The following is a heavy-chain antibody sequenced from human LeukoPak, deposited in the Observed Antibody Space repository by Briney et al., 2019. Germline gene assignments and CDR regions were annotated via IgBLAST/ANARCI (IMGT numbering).Heavy chain of an antibody. V-gene: IGHV4-38-2*01. Sequence: PSETLSLTCAVSGYIISSGYYWGWIRQPPGKGLEWIGSIYHSGNTYSNPSLKSRVTISVDTSKNQFSLKLYSVTAADTAVYYCARPPGDFWSGYYGVGGIWGQGTLVTVSS. D-gene: IGHD3-3*01. CDR2: IYHSGNT. J-gene: IGHJ4*02. CDR1: GYIISSGYY. CDR3: ARPPGDFWSGYYGVGGI.